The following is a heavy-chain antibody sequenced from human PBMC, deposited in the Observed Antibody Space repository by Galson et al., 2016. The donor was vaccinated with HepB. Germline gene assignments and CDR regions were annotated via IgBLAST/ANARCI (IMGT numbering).Heavy chain of an antibody. D-gene: IGHD6-13*01. Sequence: SLRLSCAASGFTVSSKYMSWVRQAPGKGLEWVSAIYSGGSAYYADAVKGRFTISRDNSKNKLYLQMNSLRAEDTAVYYCASKPPAGTNEVTWGQGTLVTVSS. J-gene: IGHJ5*02. CDR2: IYSGGSA. CDR3: ASKPPAGTNEVT. CDR1: GFTVSSKY. V-gene: IGHV3-53*01.